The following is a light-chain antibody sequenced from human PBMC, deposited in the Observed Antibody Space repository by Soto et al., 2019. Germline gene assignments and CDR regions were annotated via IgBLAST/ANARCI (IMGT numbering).Light chain of an antibody. V-gene: IGLV2-14*01. CDR2: DVS. J-gene: IGLJ1*01. CDR3: SSYTSNYV. Sequence: HSVLTQPASVSGSPGQSITISCTGTSSDVGGYNYVSWYQQHPGKAPKLMIYDVSNRPSGVSNRFSGSKSGNTASLTISGLKDEDEADYYCSSYTSNYVFGTGTNVTV. CDR1: SSDVGGYNY.